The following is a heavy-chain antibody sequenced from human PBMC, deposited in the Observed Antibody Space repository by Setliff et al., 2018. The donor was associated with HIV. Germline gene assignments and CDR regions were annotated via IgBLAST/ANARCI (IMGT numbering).Heavy chain of an antibody. V-gene: IGHV4-38-2*01. J-gene: IGHJ3*02. D-gene: IGHD3-3*01. Sequence: SETLSLTCAVSGYSISSGYFWAWIRQPPGKGLEWIGSIYHSGSTYYNPSLKSRVTKSVDTSKNQFSLRLSSVTAADTAVYYCARGLGDYYRFEFWSGLMGGAFDIWGQGTMVTVSS. CDR1: GYSISSGYF. CDR2: IYHSGST. CDR3: ARGLGDYYRFEFWSGLMGGAFDI.